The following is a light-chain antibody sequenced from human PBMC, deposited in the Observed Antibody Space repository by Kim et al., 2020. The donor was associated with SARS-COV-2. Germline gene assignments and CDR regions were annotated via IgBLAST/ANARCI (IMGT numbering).Light chain of an antibody. CDR1: SGSIASNY. V-gene: IGLV6-57*02. CDR3: QSYDSSNQKV. Sequence: KVTTSCTGSSGSIASNYVQWYQQRPGSAPTTVIYEDNQRPSGVPDRFSGSIDSSSNSASLTISGLKTEDEADYYCQSYDSSNQKVFGGGTQLTVL. J-gene: IGLJ3*02. CDR2: EDN.